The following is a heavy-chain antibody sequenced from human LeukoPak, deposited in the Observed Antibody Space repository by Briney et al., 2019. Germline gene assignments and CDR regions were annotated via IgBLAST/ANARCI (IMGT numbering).Heavy chain of an antibody. CDR2: NIPIFGTA. Sequence: SVKVSCKASGGTFSSYAISWVRQAPGQGLEWMGGNIPIFGTANYAQKFQGRVTITADESTSTAYMELSSLRSEDTAVYYCARATVLRFPMDVWGKGTTVTVSS. V-gene: IGHV1-69*13. D-gene: IGHD3-3*01. CDR3: ARATVLRFPMDV. J-gene: IGHJ6*03. CDR1: GGTFSSYA.